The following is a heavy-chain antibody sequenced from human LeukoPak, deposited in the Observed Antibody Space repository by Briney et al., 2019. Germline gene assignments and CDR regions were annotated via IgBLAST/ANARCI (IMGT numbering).Heavy chain of an antibody. J-gene: IGHJ6*02. CDR2: TSYSGST. CDR1: GGSISNSY. D-gene: IGHD1-26*01. CDR3: ARTVSGDYYGMDV. V-gene: IGHV4-59*08. Sequence: SETLSLTCTVSGGSISNSYWSWVRQPPGKGLEWIEYTSYSGSTNYNPSLKSRVTMSVDTSTDQFSLRLISVTAADTAVYYCARTVSGDYYGMDVWGQGTTVTVSS.